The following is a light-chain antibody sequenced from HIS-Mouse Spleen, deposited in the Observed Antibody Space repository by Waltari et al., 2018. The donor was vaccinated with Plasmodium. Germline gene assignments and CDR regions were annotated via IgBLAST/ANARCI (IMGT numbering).Light chain of an antibody. Sequence: SYDLTQQPSVSVSPGQTARITCSGNALPKHYAYWSQQKSGQPPVLVIYEDSKRPSGIPERFSGSSSGTMATLTISGAQVEDEADYYCYSTDSSGNHRVFGGGTKLTVL. CDR3: YSTDSSGNHRV. V-gene: IGLV3-10*01. CDR1: ALPKHY. J-gene: IGLJ3*02. CDR2: EDS.